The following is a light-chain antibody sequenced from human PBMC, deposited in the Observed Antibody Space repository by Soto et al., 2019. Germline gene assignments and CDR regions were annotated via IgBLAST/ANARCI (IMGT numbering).Light chain of an antibody. Sequence: QSALTQPASVSGSPGQSITISCTGTSSDVGGYNYVSWYQQHPGKAPKLIIYEVSNRPSGVSNRFSGSKSGNTASLTISGLQAEDEADYYCSSYTSSSTLYVFGTATNLTVL. J-gene: IGLJ1*01. CDR1: SSDVGGYNY. CDR3: SSYTSSSTLYV. CDR2: EVS. V-gene: IGLV2-14*01.